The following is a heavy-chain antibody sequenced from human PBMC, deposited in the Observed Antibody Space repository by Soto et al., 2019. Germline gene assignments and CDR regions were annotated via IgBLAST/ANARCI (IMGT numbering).Heavy chain of an antibody. V-gene: IGHV3-23*01. CDR1: GFTFSDSA. J-gene: IGHJ4*02. D-gene: IGHD6-19*01. Sequence: VQLLESGGGLVQPGGSLRLSCAASGFTFSDSAMTWVRQAPGKRLENVSSITSSGSEVFHAASVKGRFTMSRDNSKKMLYLQMNSLKAEDSAVYYCAIEGYDSGWYWDSWGQGALVTVSS. CDR2: ITSSGSEV. CDR3: AIEGYDSGWYWDS.